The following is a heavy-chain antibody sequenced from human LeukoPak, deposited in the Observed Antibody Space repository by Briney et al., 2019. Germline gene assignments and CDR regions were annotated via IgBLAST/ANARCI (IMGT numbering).Heavy chain of an antibody. CDR1: GGSFSGYY. V-gene: IGHV4-34*01. D-gene: IGHD3-9*01. Sequence: SETLSLTCTVSGGSFSGYYWSWIRQPPGKGLEWIGEINHSGSTNYNPSLKSRVTISVDTSKNQFSLKLSSVTAADTAVYYCARGAYDILTGYRFDYWGQGTLVTVSS. CDR2: INHSGST. CDR3: ARGAYDILTGYRFDY. J-gene: IGHJ4*02.